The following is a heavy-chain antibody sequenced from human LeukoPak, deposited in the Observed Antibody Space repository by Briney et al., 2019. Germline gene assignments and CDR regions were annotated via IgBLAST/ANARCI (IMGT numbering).Heavy chain of an antibody. V-gene: IGHV3-49*03. CDR2: IRSKAYGETT. CDR3: TRDRGAYNLYDY. CDR1: GFTFGDYA. Sequence: GGSLRLSCTASGFTFGDYAMSWIRQAPGKGLEWVGFIRSKAYGETTDYAASVKGRFTISRDDSKAIAYLQMNSLKTEDTAVYHCTRDRGAYNLYDYWGQGTLVTVSS. D-gene: IGHD1-1*01. J-gene: IGHJ4*02.